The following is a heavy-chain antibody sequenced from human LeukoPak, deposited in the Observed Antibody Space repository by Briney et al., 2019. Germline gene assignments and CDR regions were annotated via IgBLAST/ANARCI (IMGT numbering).Heavy chain of an antibody. J-gene: IGHJ4*02. D-gene: IGHD3-22*01. CDR3: ARSVGVFITTGYKY. CDR1: GYTFTNYW. V-gene: IGHV5-51*01. CDR2: IYTGDSTT. Sequence: GESLKISCKASGYTFTNYWIGWVRQMPGKGLEWMGIIYTGDSTTRYSPSFQGQVTISADKSINTAYLQWSSLKASDTGMYYCARSVGVFITTGYKYWGQGTLVTVSS.